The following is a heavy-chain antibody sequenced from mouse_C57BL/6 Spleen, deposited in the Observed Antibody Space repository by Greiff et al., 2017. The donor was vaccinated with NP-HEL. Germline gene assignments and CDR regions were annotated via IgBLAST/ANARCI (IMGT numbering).Heavy chain of an antibody. J-gene: IGHJ4*01. D-gene: IGHD1-1*01. Sequence: VQLQQPGAELVRPGSSVKLSCKASGYTFTSYWMHWVKQRPIQGLEWIGNIDPSDSETHYNQKFKDKATLTVDKSSSTAYIQLSSLTSEDSAVYYCAREADGSSPRAMDYWGQGTSVTVSS. V-gene: IGHV1-52*01. CDR1: GYTFTSYW. CDR2: IDPSDSET. CDR3: AREADGSSPRAMDY.